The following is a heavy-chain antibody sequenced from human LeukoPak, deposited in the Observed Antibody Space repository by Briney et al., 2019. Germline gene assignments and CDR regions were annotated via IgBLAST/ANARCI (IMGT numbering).Heavy chain of an antibody. CDR2: IWYGGSNK. CDR3: AKDPHPAAGTYFDY. D-gene: IGHD6-13*01. CDR1: GFTFSSYG. Sequence: PGGSLRLSCAASGFTFSSYGMHWVRQAPGKGLEWVAVIWYGGSNKYYADSVKGRSTISRDNSKNTLYLQMNSLRAEDTAVYYCAKDPHPAAGTYFDYWGQGTLVTVSS. J-gene: IGHJ4*02. V-gene: IGHV3-30*02.